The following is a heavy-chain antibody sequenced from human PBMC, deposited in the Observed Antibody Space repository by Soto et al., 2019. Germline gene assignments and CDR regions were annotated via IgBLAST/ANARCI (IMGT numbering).Heavy chain of an antibody. V-gene: IGHV3-48*03. CDR1: GFNLRNYE. CDR2: ISGSNNNI. CDR3: ATDELCGADCYFFKH. Sequence: LRLSCAVSGFNLRNYEMNWVRQVPGKGLEWISRISGSNNNIYYADSVQGRFTISRDNANNVLFLQMTSLRAEDTATYHCATDELCGADCYFFKHWGRGTLVAFSS. D-gene: IGHD2-21*02. J-gene: IGHJ4*02.